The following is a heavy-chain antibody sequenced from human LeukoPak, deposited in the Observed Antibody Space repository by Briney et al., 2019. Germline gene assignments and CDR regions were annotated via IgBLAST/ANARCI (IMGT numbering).Heavy chain of an antibody. CDR1: GGSFSGYY. CDR3: ARTDGSGSYMGYYFDY. J-gene: IGHJ4*02. Sequence: PSETLSLTCAVYGGSFSGYYWSWIRQPPGKGLEWIGEINHSGSTNYNPSPKSRVTISVDTSKNQFSLKLSSVTAADTAVYYCARTDGSGSYMGYYFDYWGQGTLVTVSS. D-gene: IGHD3-10*01. V-gene: IGHV4-34*01. CDR2: INHSGST.